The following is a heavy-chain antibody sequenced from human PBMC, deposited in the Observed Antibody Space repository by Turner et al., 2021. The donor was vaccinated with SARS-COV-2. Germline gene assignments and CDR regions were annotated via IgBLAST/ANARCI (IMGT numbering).Heavy chain of an antibody. V-gene: IGHV3-7*01. D-gene: IGHD3-3*01. Sequence: EVQLVESGGGLVQPGGSLRLSCAASGFTFSSYWMSWVRQAPGKGLEWVANIKQDGSEKYYVDSVKGRFTISRDNAKNSLYLQMNSLRAGDTAVYYCARAEGWAFGVVIPYDYWGQGTLVTVSS. CDR3: ARAEGWAFGVVIPYDY. CDR2: IKQDGSEK. CDR1: GFTFSSYW. J-gene: IGHJ4*02.